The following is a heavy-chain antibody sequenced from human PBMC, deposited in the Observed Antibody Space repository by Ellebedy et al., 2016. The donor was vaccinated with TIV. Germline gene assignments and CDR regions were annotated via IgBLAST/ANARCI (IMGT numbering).Heavy chain of an antibody. D-gene: IGHD1-7*01. CDR1: GYTFTNFY. Sequence: ASVKVSXXASGYTFTNFYIHWVRQAPGQGLEWMAMINPRSGSTTITQKFQGRVIMTSDTSASTVYMELRSLKFEDTSIYYCARGWNYDAFDVWGQGTMVTVSS. CDR3: ARGWNYDAFDV. CDR2: INPRSGST. J-gene: IGHJ3*01. V-gene: IGHV1-46*01.